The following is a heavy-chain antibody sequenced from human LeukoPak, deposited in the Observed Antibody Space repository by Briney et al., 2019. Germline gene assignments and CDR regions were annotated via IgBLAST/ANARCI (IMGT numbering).Heavy chain of an antibody. Sequence: GGSLRLSCSASGFTFSNYDIRWVRQAPGKGLEFVSAISPSGGSTYYADSVKGRFTISRDNSKNMLYLQMSSLRPEDTAVYYCVKLLVEMRVLLPYFDYWGQGTLVTVSS. V-gene: IGHV3-64D*06. CDR2: ISPSGGST. CDR3: VKLLVEMRVLLPYFDY. D-gene: IGHD2-15*01. J-gene: IGHJ4*02. CDR1: GFTFSNYD.